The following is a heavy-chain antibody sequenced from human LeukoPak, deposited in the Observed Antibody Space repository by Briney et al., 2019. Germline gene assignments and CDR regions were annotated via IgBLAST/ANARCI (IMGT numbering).Heavy chain of an antibody. Sequence: SETLSLTCTVSGGSISSYYWSWIRQPPGKGLEWIGYIYTSGSNNYNPSLKSRVTISVDTSKNQFSLKLSSVTAADTAVYYCAGMMDSSSSLFDYWGQGTLVTVSS. CDR3: AGMMDSSSSLFDY. CDR1: GGSISSYY. D-gene: IGHD6-6*01. J-gene: IGHJ4*02. CDR2: IYTSGSN. V-gene: IGHV4-4*09.